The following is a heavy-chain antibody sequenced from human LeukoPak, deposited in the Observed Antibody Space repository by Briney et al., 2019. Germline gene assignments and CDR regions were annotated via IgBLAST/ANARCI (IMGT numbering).Heavy chain of an antibody. V-gene: IGHV3-23*01. Sequence: PGGSLRLSCAASGLTFSSYGMHWVRQAPGKGLEWVSAISGSGGSTYYADSVKGRFTISRDNSKKTLYLQMNSLRAEDTAVYYCAKRWTYIDYWGQGTLVTVSS. CDR2: ISGSGGST. CDR3: AKRWTYIDY. J-gene: IGHJ4*02. D-gene: IGHD3/OR15-3a*01. CDR1: GLTFSSYG.